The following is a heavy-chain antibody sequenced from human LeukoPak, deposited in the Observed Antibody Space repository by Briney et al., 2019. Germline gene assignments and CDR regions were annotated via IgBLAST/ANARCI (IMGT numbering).Heavy chain of an antibody. CDR2: ISSSSTYI. Sequence: GGSLRLSCAASGFTFSSYSLNWVRQAPGKGLEWVSSISSSSTYIYYADSLKGRFTISRDNSKNTLYLQMNSLRAEDTAVYYCAKDGYYYGSGSYYEDYYMDVWGKGTTVTVSS. CDR3: AKDGYYYGSGSYYEDYYMDV. D-gene: IGHD3-10*01. CDR1: GFTFSSYS. J-gene: IGHJ6*03. V-gene: IGHV3-21*04.